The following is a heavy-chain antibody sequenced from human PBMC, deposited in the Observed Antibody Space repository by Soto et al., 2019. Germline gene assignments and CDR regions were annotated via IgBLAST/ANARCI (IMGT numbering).Heavy chain of an antibody. J-gene: IGHJ4*02. Sequence: QLQLQESGPGLVKPSETLSLTCTVSGGSISSSSYYWGWIRQPPGKGLEWIGSIYYSGSTYYNPSLKSRVTISVDTSKNQFSLKLSSVTAADTAVYYCAGLSGWYSKALWALDYWGQGTLVTVSS. CDR2: IYYSGST. V-gene: IGHV4-39*01. D-gene: IGHD6-19*01. CDR3: AGLSGWYSKALWALDY. CDR1: GGSISSSSYY.